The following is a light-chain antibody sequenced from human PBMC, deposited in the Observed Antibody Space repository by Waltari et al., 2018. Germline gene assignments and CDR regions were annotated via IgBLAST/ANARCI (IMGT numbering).Light chain of an antibody. Sequence: IVMTQSPDSLAVSLGERATLNCKSSQSLLYSSINKNSLAWYQQKPGQPPKLLIYWASTRESGVPERFSGSGSGTEFTLTISSLQAEDVAVYYCQQYYITPPVTFGPGTKVDIK. V-gene: IGKV4-1*01. CDR1: QSLLYSSINKNS. CDR2: WAS. CDR3: QQYYITPPVT. J-gene: IGKJ3*01.